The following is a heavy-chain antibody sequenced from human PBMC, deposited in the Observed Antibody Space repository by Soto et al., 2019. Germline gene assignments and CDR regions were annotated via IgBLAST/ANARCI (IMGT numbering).Heavy chain of an antibody. V-gene: IGHV1-69*13. Sequence: SVKVSCKASGDTFSSYAISWVRQAPGQGLEWMGGINPIFGTANYAQKFQGRVTITADESTSTAYMELSSLRSEDTAVYYCARHQYSNGIYYYYYYGMDVWGQGTTVTVSS. CDR3: ARHQYSNGIYYYYYYGMDV. J-gene: IGHJ6*02. D-gene: IGHD2-8*01. CDR1: GDTFSSYA. CDR2: INPIFGTA.